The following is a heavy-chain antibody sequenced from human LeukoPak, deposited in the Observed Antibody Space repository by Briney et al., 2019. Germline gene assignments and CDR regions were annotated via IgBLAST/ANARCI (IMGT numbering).Heavy chain of an antibody. Sequence: GASVKVSSKASGYTFTSYGISWVRQAPGQGLEWMGWISPYNGNTNYAQRLQGRVTLTTDTSTTTAYMELRSLRSDDTAFYYCARDNYYYDMYYFDYWGQGNLVTVSS. CDR3: ARDNYYYDMYYFDY. J-gene: IGHJ4*02. V-gene: IGHV1-18*01. CDR1: GYTFTSYG. CDR2: ISPYNGNT. D-gene: IGHD3-22*01.